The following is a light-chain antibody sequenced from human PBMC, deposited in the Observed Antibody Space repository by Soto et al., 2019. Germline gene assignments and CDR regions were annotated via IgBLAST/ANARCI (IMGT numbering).Light chain of an antibody. J-gene: IGKJ2*01. CDR1: QSVSSY. V-gene: IGKV3-15*01. CDR3: QQYSNWPPLYT. Sequence: EIVMTQSPATLSVSPGERATLSCRASQSVSSYLAWYQQKPGLPPRLLFYDASTRATGIPDRFSGSGSGTDFTLTISTLQSADFAVYYCQQYSNWPPLYTFGRGTKLEIK. CDR2: DAS.